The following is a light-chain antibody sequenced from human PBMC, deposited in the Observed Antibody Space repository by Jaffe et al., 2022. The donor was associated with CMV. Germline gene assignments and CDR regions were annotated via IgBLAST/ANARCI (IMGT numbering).Light chain of an antibody. CDR2: GAS. V-gene: IGKV3-20*01. CDR3: QRYGDSPPYT. CDR1: QSINSNF. Sequence: EFVLTQSPGTLSLSPGERATLSCRASQSINSNFLVWYQQRPGQAPRLLIYGASTRATGIPDRFSGSGSGTDFTLTISRLEPEDFAVYYCQRYGDSPPYTFGQGTKVEIE. J-gene: IGKJ2*01.